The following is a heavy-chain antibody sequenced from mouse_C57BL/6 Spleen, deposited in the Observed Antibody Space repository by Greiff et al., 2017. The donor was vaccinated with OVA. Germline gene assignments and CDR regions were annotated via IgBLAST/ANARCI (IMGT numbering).Heavy chain of an antibody. Sequence: EVQVVESGGGLVKPGGSLKLSCAASGFTFSSYAMSWVRQTPEKRLEWVATISDGGSYTYYPDNVKGRFTISRDNAKNNLYLQMSHLKSEDTAMYYCARDDVDLTYWGQGTLVTVSA. V-gene: IGHV5-4*01. CDR2: ISDGGSYT. J-gene: IGHJ3*01. CDR1: GFTFSSYA. CDR3: ARDDVDLTY.